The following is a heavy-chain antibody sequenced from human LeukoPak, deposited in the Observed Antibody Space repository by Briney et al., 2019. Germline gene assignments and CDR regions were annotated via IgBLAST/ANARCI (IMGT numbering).Heavy chain of an antibody. V-gene: IGHV4-4*02. CDR3: ARSVYNWNSWFDP. D-gene: IGHD1-7*01. CDR1: GGSISSSNW. J-gene: IGHJ5*02. CDR2: IYHSGST. Sequence: PSETLSLTCAVSGGSISSSNWWSWVRQPPGKGLEWIGEIYHSGSTNYNPSLKSRVTISVDTSKNQFSLKLTSVTAADTAVYYCARSVYNWNSWFDPWGQGTLVTVSS.